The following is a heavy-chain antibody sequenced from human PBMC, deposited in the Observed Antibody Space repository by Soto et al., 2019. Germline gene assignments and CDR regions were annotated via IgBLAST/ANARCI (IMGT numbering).Heavy chain of an antibody. J-gene: IGHJ6*02. CDR3: ARDRYGMDV. Sequence: GRSLRISCAASGFTFSDYYMSWIRQSPGKGLEWVPYISSSSSYTNYADSVKGRFTISRDNAKNSLYLQMNSLRAEDMAVYYCARDRYGMDVWGQGTTVTVSS. CDR1: GFTFSDYY. CDR2: ISSSSSYT. V-gene: IGHV3-11*05.